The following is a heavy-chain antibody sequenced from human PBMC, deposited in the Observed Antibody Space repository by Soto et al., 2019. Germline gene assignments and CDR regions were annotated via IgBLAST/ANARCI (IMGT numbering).Heavy chain of an antibody. CDR1: GGTFSSYA. CDR2: IIPIFGTA. Sequence: ASVKVSCKASGGTFSSYAISWVRQAPGQGLEWMGGIIPIFGTANYAQKFQGRVTITADESTSTAYMELSSLRSEDTAVYYCARRPGVNSSSSDYYYYYYMDVWGKGTTVTVSS. J-gene: IGHJ6*03. D-gene: IGHD6-6*01. CDR3: ARRPGVNSSSSDYYYYYYMDV. V-gene: IGHV1-69*13.